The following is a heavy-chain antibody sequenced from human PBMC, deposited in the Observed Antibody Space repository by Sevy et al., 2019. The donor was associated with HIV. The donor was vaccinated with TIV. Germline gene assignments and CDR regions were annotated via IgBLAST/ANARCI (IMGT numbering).Heavy chain of an antibody. CDR3: EREPTDLSCYMDL. Sequence: GGSLRLSCAASGFTFSRFGMHWVRQAPGKGLEWVGVVWYDGSNEYYADSVKGRFTISRDNSKNTLYLQMNRLRAEDTAVYYCEREPTDLSCYMDLWGKGTAVTVSS. D-gene: IGHD1-26*01. V-gene: IGHV3-33*01. J-gene: IGHJ6*03. CDR1: GFTFSRFG. CDR2: VWYDGSNE.